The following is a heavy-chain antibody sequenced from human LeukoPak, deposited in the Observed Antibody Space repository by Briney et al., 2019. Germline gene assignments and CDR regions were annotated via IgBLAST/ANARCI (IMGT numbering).Heavy chain of an antibody. D-gene: IGHD3-22*01. Sequence: PGGSLRLSCAASGFTFSSYGMHWVRQAPGKGLEWVAFIRYDGSNKYYADSVKGRFTISRDNSKNTLYLQMNSLRAEDTAVYYCAKGRVIYYDTTGYRPDDSFDIWGQGTMVTVSS. CDR2: IRYDGSNK. CDR3: AKGRVIYYDTTGYRPDDSFDI. CDR1: GFTFSSYG. J-gene: IGHJ3*02. V-gene: IGHV3-30*02.